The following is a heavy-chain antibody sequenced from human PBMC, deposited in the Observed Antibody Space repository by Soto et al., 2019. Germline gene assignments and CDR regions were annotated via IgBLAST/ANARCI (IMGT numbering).Heavy chain of an antibody. V-gene: IGHV4-39*01. Sequence: SETLSLTCTVSGGSITSSSYYWGWIRQPPGKSLEWIGNLHNSGSTSYNPSLKRRVTISADASTNQFSLKLSSVTAADTAVYYCARRKYSSSWRDYWGQGTLVTVSS. CDR3: ARRKYSSSWRDY. J-gene: IGHJ4*02. CDR1: GGSITSSSYY. D-gene: IGHD6-13*01. CDR2: LHNSGST.